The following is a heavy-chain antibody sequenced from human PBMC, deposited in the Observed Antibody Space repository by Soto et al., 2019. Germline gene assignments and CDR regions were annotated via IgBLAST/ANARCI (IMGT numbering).Heavy chain of an antibody. Sequence: GGSLRLSCAASGFTFSSYAMSWVRQVPGKGLEWVSGISGSGGSTYYAGSVKGRFTISRDNSKNALYLQLNSLRAEDTAVYYCAKGTGYSTSWPFDYWGQGTLVTVSS. J-gene: IGHJ4*02. CDR2: ISGSGGST. CDR3: AKGTGYSTSWPFDY. CDR1: GFTFSSYA. V-gene: IGHV3-23*01. D-gene: IGHD6-13*01.